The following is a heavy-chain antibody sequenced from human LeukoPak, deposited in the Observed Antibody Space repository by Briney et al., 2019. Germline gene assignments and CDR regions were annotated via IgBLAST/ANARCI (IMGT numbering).Heavy chain of an antibody. CDR2: IYHSGST. Sequence: SETLSLTCVVSGYSISSGYYWGWIRQPPGKGLEWIGSIYHSGSTYYNPSLKSRVTISVDRSKNQFSLKLSSVTAADTAVYYCARGKGPAATPYYYYGMDVWGKGTTVTVSS. J-gene: IGHJ6*04. V-gene: IGHV4-38-2*01. CDR3: ARGKGPAATPYYYYGMDV. D-gene: IGHD2-15*01. CDR1: GYSISSGYY.